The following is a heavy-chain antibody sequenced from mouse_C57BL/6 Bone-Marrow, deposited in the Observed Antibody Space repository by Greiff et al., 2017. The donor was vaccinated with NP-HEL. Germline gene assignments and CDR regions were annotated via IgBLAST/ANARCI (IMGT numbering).Heavy chain of an antibody. CDR2: IDPSDSYT. D-gene: IGHD1-1*01. V-gene: IGHV1-50*01. Sequence: QVQLQQPGAELVKPGASVKLSCKASGYTFTSYWMQWVKQRPGQGLEWIGEIDPSDSYTNYNQKFKGKATLTVDTSSSTAYMQLSSLTSEDSAVYYCARDTTVVSYFDYWGQGTTLTVSS. CDR3: ARDTTVVSYFDY. J-gene: IGHJ2*01. CDR1: GYTFTSYW.